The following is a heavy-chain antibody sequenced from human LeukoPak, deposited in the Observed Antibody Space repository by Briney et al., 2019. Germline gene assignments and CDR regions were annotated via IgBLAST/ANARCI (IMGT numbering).Heavy chain of an antibody. V-gene: IGHV4-4*02. CDR1: GGSISSSNW. J-gene: IGHJ4*02. D-gene: IGHD6-13*01. CDR2: IYHSGST. CDR3: ARDRDSAAAVPFDY. Sequence: SGTLSLTCAVSGGSISSSNWWSWVRQPPGKGLEWIGEIYHSGSTNYNPSLKSRVTLSVDKSKNQFSLKLSSVTAADTAVYYCARDRDSAAAVPFDYWGQGTLVTVSS.